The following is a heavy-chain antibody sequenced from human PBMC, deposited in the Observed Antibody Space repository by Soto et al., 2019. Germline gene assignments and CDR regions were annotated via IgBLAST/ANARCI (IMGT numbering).Heavy chain of an antibody. CDR1: GFTFSDYY. Sequence: QVQLVESGGGLVKPGGSLRLSCAASGFTFSDYYMSWIRQAPGKGLEWVSYISSSSSYTNYADSVKGRFTISRDNAKNTLELQMNSLRAEDTAVYYCARVRGSGWYPPDYWGQGTLVTVSS. CDR2: ISSSSSYT. V-gene: IGHV3-11*05. CDR3: ARVRGSGWYPPDY. D-gene: IGHD6-19*01. J-gene: IGHJ4*02.